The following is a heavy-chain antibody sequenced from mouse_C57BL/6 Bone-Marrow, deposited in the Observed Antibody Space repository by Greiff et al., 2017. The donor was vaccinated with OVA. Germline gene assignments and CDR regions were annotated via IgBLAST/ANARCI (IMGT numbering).Heavy chain of an antibody. CDR3: ASHPSTTVPDYAMDY. D-gene: IGHD1-1*01. CDR1: GYSFTGYY. CDR2: INPSTGGT. Sequence: VQLQQPGPELVKPGASVKISCKASGYSFTGYYMNWVKQSPEQSLEWIGTINPSTGGTTYNQKFKAKATLTVDKSSSTAYMQLKSLTSEDSAVYYCASHPSTTVPDYAMDYWGQGTSVTVSS. J-gene: IGHJ4*01. V-gene: IGHV1-42*01.